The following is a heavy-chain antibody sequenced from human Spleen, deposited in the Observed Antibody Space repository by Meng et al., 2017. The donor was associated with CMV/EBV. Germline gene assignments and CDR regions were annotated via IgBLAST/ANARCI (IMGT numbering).Heavy chain of an antibody. V-gene: IGHV3-21*01. J-gene: IGHJ4*02. CDR2: ISSSSSYI. Sequence: YSCNWVRQAPGKALEWISSISSSSSYIYYADAVKGRFTISRDNAKNSLYLQMNSLRAEDTAVYYCARVEGGYCTSSTCYSSQTGFDYWGQGALVTVSS. CDR1: YS. D-gene: IGHD2-2*01. CDR3: ARVEGGYCTSSTCYSSQTGFDY.